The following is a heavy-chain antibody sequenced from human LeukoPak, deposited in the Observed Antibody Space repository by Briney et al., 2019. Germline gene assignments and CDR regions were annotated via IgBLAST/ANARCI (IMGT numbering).Heavy chain of an antibody. CDR3: VKDRRYAGNSALSCFDR. CDR1: GFTFSNYA. V-gene: IGHV3-23*01. D-gene: IGHD4-23*01. J-gene: IGHJ5*02. CDR2: ISGTGGFTTST. Sequence: GGSLRLSCAASGFTFSNYATTWVRQAPGKGLEWVSTISGTGGFTTSTYYADSVKGRFTISRDNSDNKLHLQMDGLRADDTAVYYCVKDRRYAGNSALSCFDRWGQGTLVTVSS.